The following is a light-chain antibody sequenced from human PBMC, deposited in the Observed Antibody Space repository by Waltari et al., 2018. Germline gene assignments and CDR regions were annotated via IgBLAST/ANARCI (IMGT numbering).Light chain of an antibody. CDR2: KDN. Sequence: SYELTQPPSVSVYPGQTARITCSGNALPNQYGNWYQQKPGQAPVVVIYKDNKRPSGIPERFSGSSSGTTVTLTISGVQAEDEADYYCQSADSSGSYEVFGTGTKVSVL. J-gene: IGLJ1*01. V-gene: IGLV3-25*03. CDR1: ALPNQY. CDR3: QSADSSGSYEV.